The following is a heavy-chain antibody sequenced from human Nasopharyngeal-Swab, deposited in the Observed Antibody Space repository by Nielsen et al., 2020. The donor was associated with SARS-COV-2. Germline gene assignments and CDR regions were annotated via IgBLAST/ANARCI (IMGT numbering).Heavy chain of an antibody. CDR3: ARDRRITIFGVVIGGGMDV. J-gene: IGHJ6*02. D-gene: IGHD3-3*01. Sequence: GESLKISCAASGFTFSSYAMHWVRQAPGKGLEWVAVISYDGSNKYYADSVKGRFTISRDNSKNTLYLQMNSLRAEDTAVYYCARDRRITIFGVVIGGGMDVWGQGTTVTVSS. CDR2: ISYDGSNK. V-gene: IGHV3-30-3*01. CDR1: GFTFSSYA.